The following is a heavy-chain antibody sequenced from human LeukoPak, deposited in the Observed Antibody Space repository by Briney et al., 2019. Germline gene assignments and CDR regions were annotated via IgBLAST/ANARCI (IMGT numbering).Heavy chain of an antibody. V-gene: IGHV3-48*01. CDR1: GFTFTSYS. CDR2: ISSSSSTI. Sequence: GGSLRLSCAASGFTFTSYSMNWVRQAPGKGLECVSYISSSSSTIYYADSVKGRFTISRDNAKNSLYLQMNSLRAEDTAVYYCARGGKVGGNIWGQGTMVTVSS. CDR3: ARGGKVGGNI. J-gene: IGHJ3*02. D-gene: IGHD1-26*01.